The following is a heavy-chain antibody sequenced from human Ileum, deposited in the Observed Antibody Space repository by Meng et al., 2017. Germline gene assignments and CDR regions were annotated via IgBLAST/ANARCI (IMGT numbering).Heavy chain of an antibody. Sequence: QVQLRQRGAGLLKASETLSLTCAFYGGSFSHYDWNWIRQFPGKGLEWIGQINHSGSSNYNPSLSSRVTISADMSKSQSSLKLSSVTAADTAVYYCRLAYCIGDCGDYWGQGTLVTVSS. V-gene: IGHV4-34*02. CDR2: INHSGSS. D-gene: IGHD2-21*02. CDR3: RLAYCIGDCGDY. CDR1: GGSFSHYD. J-gene: IGHJ4*02.